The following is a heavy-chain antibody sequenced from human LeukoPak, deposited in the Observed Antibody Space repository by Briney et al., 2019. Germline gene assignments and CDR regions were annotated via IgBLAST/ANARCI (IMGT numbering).Heavy chain of an antibody. Sequence: SETLSLTCAVYGGSFSGYYWSWIRQPPGKGLEWIGEINHSGSTNYNPSLKSRVTISVDTSKNQFSLKLSSVTAADTAVYYCARHFSMVRGVTQYNWFDPWGQGTLVTVSS. J-gene: IGHJ5*02. CDR3: ARHFSMVRGVTQYNWFDP. V-gene: IGHV4-34*01. CDR2: INHSGST. D-gene: IGHD3-10*01. CDR1: GGSFSGYY.